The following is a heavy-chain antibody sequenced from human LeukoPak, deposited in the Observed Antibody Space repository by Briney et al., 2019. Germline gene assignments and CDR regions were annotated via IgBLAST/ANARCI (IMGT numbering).Heavy chain of an antibody. CDR2: INPNSGGT. D-gene: IGHD5-24*01. V-gene: IGHV1-2*02. CDR3: ARDGYNHELL. Sequence: GESLKISCKASGYPFTGYYMHWVRQAPGQGLEWMGWINPNSGGTNYAQKFQGRVTMTRDTSITTAYMELSRLRSDDTAVYYCARDGYNHELLWGQGVLVTVSS. J-gene: IGHJ4*02. CDR1: GYPFTGYY.